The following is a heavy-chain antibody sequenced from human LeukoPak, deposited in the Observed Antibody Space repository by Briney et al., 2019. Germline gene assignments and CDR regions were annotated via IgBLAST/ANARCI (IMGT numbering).Heavy chain of an antibody. CDR2: LYDTGTT. D-gene: IGHD1/OR15-1a*01. CDR1: GGSISSYY. J-gene: IGHJ4*02. V-gene: IGHV4-59*01. Sequence: SETLSLTCTVSGGSISSYYWSWIRQPPGKGLEWIGYLYDTGTTIYNPSLKSRVTISLDTSKNQMSLKLKSVTAADTAVYYCARNMAYWGQGTLVTVSS. CDR3: ARNMAY.